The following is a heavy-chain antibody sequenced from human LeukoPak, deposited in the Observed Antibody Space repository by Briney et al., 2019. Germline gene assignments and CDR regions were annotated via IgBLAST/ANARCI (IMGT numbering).Heavy chain of an antibody. D-gene: IGHD1-26*01. J-gene: IGHJ6*04. CDR3: SRCAHDSRSDYDVYSYMDV. V-gene: IGHV4-38-2*02. CDR2: IYWSGNR. Sequence: PSETLSLTCTVSGHSIDSGYHWGWIRQPPGKGLEWIGSIYWSGNRYFNPSLKSRLTISVDTSKNQFSLRLSSVTAADTAIYYCSRCAHDSRSDYDVYSYMDVWGKGTTVTVSS. CDR1: GHSIDSGYH.